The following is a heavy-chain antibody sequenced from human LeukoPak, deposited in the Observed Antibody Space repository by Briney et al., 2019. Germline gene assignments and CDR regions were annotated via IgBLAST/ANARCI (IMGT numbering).Heavy chain of an antibody. J-gene: IGHJ4*02. V-gene: IGHV3-23*01. CDR1: GFTFSSYG. D-gene: IGHD3-10*01. Sequence: GESLSLSCAASGFTFSSYGMSWVRQAPGKGLEWVLAISGSGGSTYYADSVKGRFTISRDNSKNTLYLQMNSLRAEDTAVYYCAKSDLLLWFGELLAAFDYWGQGTLVTVSS. CDR3: AKSDLLLWFGELLAAFDY. CDR2: ISGSGGST.